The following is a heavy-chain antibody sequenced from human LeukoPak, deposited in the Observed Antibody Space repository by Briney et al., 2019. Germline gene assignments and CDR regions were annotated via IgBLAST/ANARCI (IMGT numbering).Heavy chain of an antibody. CDR1: GYTFTSYG. J-gene: IGHJ6*02. V-gene: IGHV1-18*01. CDR2: ISAYNGNT. CDR3: ARPLPGSSWDNIPSSSYYYGMDV. D-gene: IGHD6-13*01. Sequence: ASVKVSCKASGYTFTSYGISWVRQAPGQGLEWMGWISAYNGNTNYAQKLQGRVTMTTDTSTSTAYMELRSLRSDDTAVYYCARPLPGSSWDNIPSSSYYYGMDVWGQGTTVTVSS.